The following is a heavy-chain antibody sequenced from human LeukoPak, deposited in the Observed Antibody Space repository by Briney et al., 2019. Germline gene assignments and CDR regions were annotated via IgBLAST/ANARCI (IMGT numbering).Heavy chain of an antibody. V-gene: IGHV3-30*18. CDR3: AKLAAAGSGYFDY. J-gene: IGHJ4*02. CDR1: GFTFSSYG. D-gene: IGHD6-13*01. Sequence: PGRSPRLSCAASGFTFSSYGMHWVRQAPGKGLEWVAVISYDGSNKYYADSVKGRFAISRDNSKNTLYLQMNSLRAEDTAVYYCAKLAAAGSGYFDYWGQGTLVTVSS. CDR2: ISYDGSNK.